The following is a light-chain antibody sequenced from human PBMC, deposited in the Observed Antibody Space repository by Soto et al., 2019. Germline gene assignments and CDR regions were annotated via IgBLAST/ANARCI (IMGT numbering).Light chain of an antibody. V-gene: IGKV1-5*01. CDR3: QQYNSSPLT. CDR2: DAS. CDR1: QSISDW. Sequence: DIQMTQSPSTRSASVGDRVTITCRANQSISDWLAWYQQKPGKAPNLLIYDASNLESGVPSRFSGSGSGTEFTLTISSLQPADFATYYCQQYNSSPLTFGGGTKMEIK. J-gene: IGKJ4*01.